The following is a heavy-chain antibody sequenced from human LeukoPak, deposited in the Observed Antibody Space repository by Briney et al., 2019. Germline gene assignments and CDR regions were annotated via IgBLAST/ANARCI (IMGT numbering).Heavy chain of an antibody. V-gene: IGHV3-48*01. CDR2: ITYSSSTI. J-gene: IGHJ3*02. CDR3: AGRVQGGHDAFDI. Sequence: GGSLRLSCAASGFTFSGYSMNWVRQAPGKGLEWFSYITYSSSTIYYADSVKGRFTISRDYSKNTLYLQMNSLRAEDTAVYYCAGRVQGGHDAFDIWGQGTMVTVSS. CDR1: GFTFSGYS. D-gene: IGHD1-1*01.